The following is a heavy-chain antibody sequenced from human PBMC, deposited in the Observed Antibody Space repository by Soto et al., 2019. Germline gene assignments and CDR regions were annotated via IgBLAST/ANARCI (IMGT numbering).Heavy chain of an antibody. J-gene: IGHJ6*02. CDR2: IYSGTT. D-gene: IGHD5-12*01. V-gene: IGHV4-38-2*02. Sequence: SETLSLTCAVSGYSISSTYYWGWIRQSPGKGLEWIGSIYSGTTYYNPSLKSRVSISVDTSKNQFSLKMSSVTAADTAVYYCPRDRFSQGYPSIYYYYGLDVWGQGAKVTVYS. CDR1: GYSISSTYY. CDR3: PRDRFSQGYPSIYYYYGLDV.